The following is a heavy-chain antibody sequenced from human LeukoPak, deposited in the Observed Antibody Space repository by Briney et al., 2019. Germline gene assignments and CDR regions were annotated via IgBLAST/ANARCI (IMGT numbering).Heavy chain of an antibody. V-gene: IGHV4-30-4*08. CDR2: IYYSGST. J-gene: IGHJ4*02. Sequence: SETLSLTCTVSGGSISSGDYYWSWIRQPPGKGLEWIGYIYYSGSTYYNPSLKSRVTISVDTSKNQFSLKLSSVTAADTAVYYCARVGSPTNYYDSSGYYQCFDYWGQGTLVTVSS. CDR1: GGSISSGDYY. CDR3: ARVGSPTNYYDSSGYYQCFDY. D-gene: IGHD3-22*01.